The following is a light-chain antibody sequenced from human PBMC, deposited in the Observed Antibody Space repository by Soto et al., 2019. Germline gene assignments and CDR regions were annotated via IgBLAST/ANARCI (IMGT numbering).Light chain of an antibody. J-gene: IGKJ2*01. CDR2: DAS. CDR3: QLGYP. V-gene: IGKV3-11*01. Sequence: EIVLTQSPATLSLSPGERATLSCRASQSVSSYLAWYQQKPGQAPRLLIYDASNRATGIPARFSGSGSGTDFTLTISSLEPEDFAVYYCQLGYPFGQGTKLEIK. CDR1: QSVSSY.